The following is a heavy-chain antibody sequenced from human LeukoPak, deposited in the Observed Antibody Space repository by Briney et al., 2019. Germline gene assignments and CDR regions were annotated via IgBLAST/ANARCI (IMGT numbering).Heavy chain of an antibody. D-gene: IGHD3-9*01. J-gene: IGHJ4*02. V-gene: IGHV3-23*01. CDR3: AQELSDIFVVRTDS. Sequence: GGSLRLSCAVSGFTFSNTAMSWVRQTPGKGLEWVATMSAYNDRTHYADSVRGRFTVSRDNSKNTLSLQMNSLREDDTAVYYCAQELSDIFVVRTDSWGQGTLVTVSS. CDR2: MSAYNDRT. CDR1: GFTFSNTA.